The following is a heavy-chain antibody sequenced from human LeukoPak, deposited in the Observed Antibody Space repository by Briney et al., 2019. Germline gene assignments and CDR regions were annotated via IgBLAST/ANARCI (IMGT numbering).Heavy chain of an antibody. J-gene: IGHJ6*03. CDR3: ARHIADSYTDV. Sequence: PSETLSLTCTVSDGSISNSGYYWGWIRQPPGKGLEWIGHIYYTGSTFYSPSLKSRVTISADTPKNHFSLKLTSVTAADTSIYFCARHIADSYTDVWGKGTTVTVS. D-gene: IGHD2-21*01. V-gene: IGHV4-39*01. CDR1: DGSISNSGYY. CDR2: IYYTGST.